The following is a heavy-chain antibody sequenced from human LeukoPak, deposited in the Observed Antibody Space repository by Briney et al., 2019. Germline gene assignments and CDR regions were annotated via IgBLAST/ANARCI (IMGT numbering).Heavy chain of an antibody. J-gene: IGHJ4*02. CDR1: GFTFSSYW. CDR3: ARKYGSSAYYYAN. D-gene: IGHD3-22*01. V-gene: IGHV3-7*01. CDR2: IKQDGSEK. Sequence: PGGSLRLSCAASGFTFSSYWMSWVRQAPGKGLEWVANIKQDGSEKYYADSVKGRFTIYRDNAKNSLYLQMNSLRAEDTAVYYCARKYGSSAYYYANWGQGTLVTVSS.